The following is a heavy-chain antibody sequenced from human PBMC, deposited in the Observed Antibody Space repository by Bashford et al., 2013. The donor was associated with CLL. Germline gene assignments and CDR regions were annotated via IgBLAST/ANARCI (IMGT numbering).Heavy chain of an antibody. D-gene: IGHD3-10*01. V-gene: IGHV1-2*02. Sequence: ASVKVSCKTSGYSFIDYYVHWVRQAPGQGLEWMGWINPNSGATNYVRNFEARVTMTRDTSMTTAYMELFSLGPDDTAIYFCAITTVALGELLPADPDIDSWGQGTLVTVSS. CDR3: AITTVALGELLPADPDIDS. CDR1: GYSFIDYY. CDR2: INPNSGAT. J-gene: IGHJ4*02.